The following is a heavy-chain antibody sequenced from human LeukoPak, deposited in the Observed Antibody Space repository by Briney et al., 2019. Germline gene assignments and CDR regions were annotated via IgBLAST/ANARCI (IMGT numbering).Heavy chain of an antibody. J-gene: IGHJ6*02. Sequence: GGSLRLSCAASGFTFSDSYMSWIRQAPGKGLEWVSYISTSGSAKHYADSVKGRFTISRDNAKNSLYLQMNSLRAEDTAVYYCAKNLYCGGGSCYPSALGMDVWGQGTTVTVSS. D-gene: IGHD2-15*01. CDR3: AKNLYCGGGSCYPSALGMDV. CDR2: ISTSGSAK. V-gene: IGHV3-11*01. CDR1: GFTFSDSY.